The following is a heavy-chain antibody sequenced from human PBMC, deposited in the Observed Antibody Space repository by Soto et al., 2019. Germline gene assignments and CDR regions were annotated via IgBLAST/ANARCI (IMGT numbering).Heavy chain of an antibody. V-gene: IGHV1-2*02. D-gene: IGHD2-21*01. Sequence: ASVKVSCKASGYTCTDSYLHWVLRSPVQRLEWMGWMNVNTGGTNSPQKFQDRVTMTRDTSINTAFMQLTGLTSDDTAVYFCARKCGDRCTEDTDALDLWGQGTMVTVSS. CDR3: ARKCGDRCTEDTDALDL. CDR2: MNVNTGGT. CDR1: GYTCTDSY. J-gene: IGHJ3*01.